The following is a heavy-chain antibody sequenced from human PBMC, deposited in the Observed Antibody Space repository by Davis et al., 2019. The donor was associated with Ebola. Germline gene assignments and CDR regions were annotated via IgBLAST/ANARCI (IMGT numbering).Heavy chain of an antibody. J-gene: IGHJ1*01. V-gene: IGHV4-34*01. CDR2: INHSGSP. CDR3: TAQGVNF. D-gene: IGHD3-16*02. CDR1: GASSSTFY. Sequence: PSETLFLTCAVYGASSSTFYWNWIRQSPGKGLEWIGEINHSGSPTYNPSLKSRVTISADKSKNQFSLTLNSVSVADTAVYYCTAQGVNFWGQGTLVTVSS.